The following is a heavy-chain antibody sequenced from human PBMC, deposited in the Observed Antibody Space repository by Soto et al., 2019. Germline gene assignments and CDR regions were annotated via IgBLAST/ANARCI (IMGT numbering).Heavy chain of an antibody. CDR3: AKDSNKYSSSLRGRYFDY. Sequence: EVQLLESGGGLVQRGGSLRLSCAASGFPFSSYVMSWVRQAPGNGLEWVSGISGGGSNTFYADSVKGRFTISRDNSKNPLLLQMNSLGAEDTAVYYCAKDSNKYSSSLRGRYFDYWGQGIGVTVSS. J-gene: IGHJ4*02. V-gene: IGHV3-23*01. CDR2: ISGGGSNT. D-gene: IGHD4-4*01. CDR1: GFPFSSYV.